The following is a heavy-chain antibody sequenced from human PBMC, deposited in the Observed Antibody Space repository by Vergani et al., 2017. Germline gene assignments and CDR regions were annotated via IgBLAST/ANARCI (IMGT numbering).Heavy chain of an antibody. J-gene: IGHJ4*02. V-gene: IGHV4-34*01. CDR1: GGSFSGYY. CDR3: ARWGSRYSGYEYRRVDY. Sequence: QVQLQQWGAGLLKPSETLSLTCAVYGGSFSGYYWSWIRQPPGKGLEWFGEINDSGSTNYNPSLKSRVTISVDTSKNQFSLKLNSMTAADTAVYYCARWGSRYSGYEYRRVDYWGLGTLVTVSS. D-gene: IGHD5-12*01. CDR2: INDSGST.